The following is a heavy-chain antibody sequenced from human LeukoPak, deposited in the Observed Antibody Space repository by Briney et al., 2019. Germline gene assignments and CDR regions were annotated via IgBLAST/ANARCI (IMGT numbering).Heavy chain of an antibody. CDR2: INHDGSST. D-gene: IGHD5-18*01. CDR3: ATNTPMARYYLDY. Sequence: GGSLRLSCATSGFTFSTFWMHWVRQAPGKGLVWVSRINHDGSSTNYADSVKGRFTISRDNSKNTLYLQMNSLRAEDTAVYYCATNTPMARYYLDYWGQGTLVTVSS. J-gene: IGHJ4*02. CDR1: GFTFSTFW. V-gene: IGHV3-74*01.